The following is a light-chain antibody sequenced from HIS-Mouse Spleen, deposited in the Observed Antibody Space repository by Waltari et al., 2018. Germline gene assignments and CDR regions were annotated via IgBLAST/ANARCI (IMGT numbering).Light chain of an antibody. CDR3: QSADSSGTGWV. J-gene: IGLJ3*02. CDR2: KDS. V-gene: IGLV3-25*03. Sequence: SYELTQPPSVSVSPGQTARITCSGDALPKQYAYWYQQKPGQAPVLVRYKDSERPSGIPERFSGSSSWTTVTLTISGVQAEDEADYYCQSADSSGTGWVFGGGTKLTVL. CDR1: ALPKQY.